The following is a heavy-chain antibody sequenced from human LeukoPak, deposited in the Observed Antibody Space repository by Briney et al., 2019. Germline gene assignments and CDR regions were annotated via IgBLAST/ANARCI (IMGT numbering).Heavy chain of an antibody. J-gene: IGHJ3*02. Sequence: PGGSLRLSCAASGFTFSHYYMTWVRQAPGKGLEWVSSISGSSGYIFYADSVKGRFTISRDNAKNSLYLQMNSLRAEDTAVYYCARETYCSGGSCYKGNAFDIWGQGTMVTVSS. CDR3: ARETYCSGGSCYKGNAFDI. CDR2: ISGSSGYI. D-gene: IGHD2-15*01. V-gene: IGHV3-21*01. CDR1: GFTFSHYY.